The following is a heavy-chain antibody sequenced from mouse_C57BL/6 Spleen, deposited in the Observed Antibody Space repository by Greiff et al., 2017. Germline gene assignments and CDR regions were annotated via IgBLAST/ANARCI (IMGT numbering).Heavy chain of an antibody. J-gene: IGHJ3*01. D-gene: IGHD1-1*01. V-gene: IGHV14-4*01. Sequence: VQLKESGAELVRPGASVKLSCTASGFNIKDDYMHWVKQRPEPGLEWIGWIDPENGDTDYASKFQGKTTITSDTSTNTAYLQLSSLTSEDPAVYYCSALSSWFAYWGQGTLVTVSA. CDR3: SALSSWFAY. CDR1: GFNIKDDY. CDR2: IDPENGDT.